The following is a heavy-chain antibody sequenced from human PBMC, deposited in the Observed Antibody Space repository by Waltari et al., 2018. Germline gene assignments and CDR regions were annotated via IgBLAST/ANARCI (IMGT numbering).Heavy chain of an antibody. CDR1: GYTFTAYS. Sequence: QVQFVRSGAEVKKPGASVKVSCKASGYTFTAYSIHWVRQAPGQRLEWLGWINTGNDKTKYSQKFQGRVTMTKDTSANTAYMELSSLRSEDTAVYYCTMWDYGDYSAFQYWGQGTLITVSS. CDR3: TMWDYGDYSAFQY. CDR2: INTGNDKT. J-gene: IGHJ4*02. V-gene: IGHV1-3*04. D-gene: IGHD4-17*01.